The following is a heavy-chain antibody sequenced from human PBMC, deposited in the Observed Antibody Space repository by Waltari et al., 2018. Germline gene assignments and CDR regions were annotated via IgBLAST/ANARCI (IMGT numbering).Heavy chain of an antibody. CDR3: ARGAYSSGWYDGAFDI. CDR2: VYSGGST. CDR1: GFTVSSNY. J-gene: IGHJ3*02. Sequence: EVQLVESGGGLIQPGGSLRLSCAASGFTVSSNYMSWVRQAPGKGLEWVSVVYSGGSTYYADSVKGRFTISRDNAKNSLYLQMNSLRAEDTAVYYCARGAYSSGWYDGAFDIWGQGTMVTVSS. D-gene: IGHD6-19*01. V-gene: IGHV3-53*01.